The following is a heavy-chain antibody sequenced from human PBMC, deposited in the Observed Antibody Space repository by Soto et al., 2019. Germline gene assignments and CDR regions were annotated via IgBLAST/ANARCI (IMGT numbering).Heavy chain of an antibody. CDR2: IYPGDSDT. V-gene: IGHV5-51*01. J-gene: IGHJ3*02. D-gene: IGHD2-15*01. CDR1: GYSFTSYW. CDR3: ARPDCSGGSCYSVDAFDI. Sequence: GESLKISCKGSGYSFTSYWIGWVRQMPGKGLEWMGIIYPGDSDTRYSPSFQGQVTISADKSISTAYLQWSSLKASDTAMYYCARPDCSGGSCYSVDAFDIWGQGTMVTVSS.